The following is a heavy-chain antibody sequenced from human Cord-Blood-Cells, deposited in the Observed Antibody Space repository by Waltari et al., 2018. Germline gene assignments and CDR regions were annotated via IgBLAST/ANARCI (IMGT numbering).Heavy chain of an antibody. CDR3: ARAGSYYAFDI. CDR2: IYSGGST. Sequence: EVQLVESGGGLIQPGGSLRLSCSASGFTVRSHYMSWVRQAPGKGLEWVSVIYSGGSTYYADSVKGRFTISRDNSKNTLYLQMNSLRAEDTAVYYCARAGSYYAFDIWGQGTMVTVSS. D-gene: IGHD1-26*01. CDR1: GFTVRSHY. J-gene: IGHJ3*02. V-gene: IGHV3-53*01.